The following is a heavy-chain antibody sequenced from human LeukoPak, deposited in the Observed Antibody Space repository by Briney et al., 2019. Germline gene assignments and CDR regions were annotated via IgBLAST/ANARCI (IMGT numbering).Heavy chain of an antibody. CDR1: GGSISSGSYY. J-gene: IGHJ6*03. D-gene: IGHD6-6*01. V-gene: IGHV4-61*02. CDR2: IYTRGST. CDR3: ARDREYSSSYYYYYYMDV. Sequence: SQTLSLICTVSGGSISSGSYYWSWIRQPAGKGLEWIGRIYTRGSTNYNPSLKSRVTISVDTSKNQFSLKLSSVTAADTAVYYCARDREYSSSYYYYYYMDVWGKGTTVTVSS.